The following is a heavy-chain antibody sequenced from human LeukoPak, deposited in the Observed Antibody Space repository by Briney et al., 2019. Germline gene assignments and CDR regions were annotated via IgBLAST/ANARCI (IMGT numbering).Heavy chain of an antibody. CDR3: ARDQSLIAAAGTHYFDY. CDR1: GGSFSDYS. V-gene: IGHV4-34*01. Sequence: SETLSLTCAVYGGSFSDYSWTWIRQPPGKGLQWIGEINHSGGTNHNPSLKSRVTISVDTSKNQFSLKLSSVTAADTAVYYCARDQSLIAAAGTHYFDYWGQGTLVTVSS. J-gene: IGHJ4*02. D-gene: IGHD6-13*01. CDR2: INHSGGT.